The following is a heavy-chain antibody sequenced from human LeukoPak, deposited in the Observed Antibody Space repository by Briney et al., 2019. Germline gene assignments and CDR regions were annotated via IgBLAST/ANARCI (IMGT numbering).Heavy chain of an antibody. CDR1: GRSISSSSYY. J-gene: IGHJ3*02. CDR3: ARGSGITMIVVVIGDAFDI. Sequence: KSSETLSLTCTVSGRSISSSSYYWGWIRQPPGKGLEWIGGIYYSGSTYYNPSLKSRVTISVDTYKNQFSLKLSYVAAAEAAVYYCARGSGITMIVVVIGDAFDIWGQGTMVTVSS. V-gene: IGHV4-39*07. CDR2: IYYSGST. D-gene: IGHD3-22*01.